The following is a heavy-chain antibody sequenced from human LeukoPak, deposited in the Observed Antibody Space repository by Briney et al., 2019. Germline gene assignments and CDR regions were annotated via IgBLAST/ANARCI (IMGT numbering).Heavy chain of an antibody. Sequence: ASVKVSCKASGYTFSNSGISWVRQAPGQGLEWMGWISAYNGNTNYAQKLQGRVTMTTDTSTSTAYMELRSLRSDDTAVYYCARVGAVAGSRGVLGYWGQGTLVTVSS. D-gene: IGHD6-19*01. CDR3: ARVGAVAGSRGVLGY. J-gene: IGHJ4*02. CDR2: ISAYNGNT. V-gene: IGHV1-18*01. CDR1: GYTFSNSG.